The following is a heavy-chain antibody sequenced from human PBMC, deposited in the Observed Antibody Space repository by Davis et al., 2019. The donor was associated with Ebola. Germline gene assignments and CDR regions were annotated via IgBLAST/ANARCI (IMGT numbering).Heavy chain of an antibody. CDR3: VKVGSSSWYGFDP. Sequence: GGSLRLSCAASGLSFGDYTMHWVRQAPGKGLEWVSSISWNSGNIAYADSVKGRFTISRDNAKNSLYLQMNSLRAEDTALYYCVKVGSSSWYGFDPWGQGTLVTVSS. D-gene: IGHD6-13*01. J-gene: IGHJ5*02. CDR1: GLSFGDYT. V-gene: IGHV3-9*01. CDR2: ISWNSGNI.